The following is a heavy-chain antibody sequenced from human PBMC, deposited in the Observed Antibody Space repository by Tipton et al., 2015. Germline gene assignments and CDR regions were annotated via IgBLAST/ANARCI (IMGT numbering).Heavy chain of an antibody. D-gene: IGHD3-10*01. CDR1: GFTFISYA. J-gene: IGHJ6*02. CDR3: AKDLSMFRGITIPHYYGLDV. V-gene: IGHV3-23*01. Sequence: SLRLSCVASGFTFISYAMSWVRQAPGKGLEWVSGISGSGGSTYYADSVKGRFTISRDNSMNTLVLQMNSLRAEDTAVYYCAKDLSMFRGITIPHYYGLDVWGQGTTVTVSS. CDR2: ISGSGGST.